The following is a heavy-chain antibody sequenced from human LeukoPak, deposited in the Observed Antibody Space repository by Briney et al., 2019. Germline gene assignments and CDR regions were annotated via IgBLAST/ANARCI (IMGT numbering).Heavy chain of an antibody. Sequence: GGSLRLSCEGSGFPFGTYGMTWVRHAPGRGLEWVATISGSGVSIYYADSVKDRFTISRDNNENTVSLQKNSLRVEDTALYYCAKVGWYGDLEHWGQGTQVAVSS. J-gene: IGHJ1*01. CDR1: GFPFGTYG. CDR3: AKVGWYGDLEH. V-gene: IGHV3-23*01. CDR2: ISGSGVSI. D-gene: IGHD3-10*01.